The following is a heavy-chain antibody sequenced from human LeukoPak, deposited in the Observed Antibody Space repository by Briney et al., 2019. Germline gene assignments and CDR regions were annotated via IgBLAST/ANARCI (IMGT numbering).Heavy chain of an antibody. V-gene: IGHV3-7*01. D-gene: IGHD1-1*01. Sequence: GGSLRLSCVASGFNFSDYGMSWVRLPPGKGLEWVANINRDGSEEYYVDSVEGRFTISRDNAKNSLFLQMNSLRAGDTALYYCARTTDFWGQGTLVTVSS. J-gene: IGHJ4*02. CDR2: INRDGSEE. CDR3: ARTTDF. CDR1: GFNFSDYG.